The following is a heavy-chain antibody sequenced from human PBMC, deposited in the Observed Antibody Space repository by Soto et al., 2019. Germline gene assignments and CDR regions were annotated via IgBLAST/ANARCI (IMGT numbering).Heavy chain of an antibody. CDR3: ARAFLLKFDP. Sequence: ETLYLTCTVAGCSISSYYWSWIRQPPGKGLEWIGYIYYSGSTNYNPSLKSRVTISVDTSKNQFSLKLSSVTAADTAVYYCARAFLLKFDPWGQGTLVTVSS. CDR2: IYYSGST. V-gene: IGHV4-59*01. CDR1: GCSISSYY. D-gene: IGHD2-21*01. J-gene: IGHJ5*02.